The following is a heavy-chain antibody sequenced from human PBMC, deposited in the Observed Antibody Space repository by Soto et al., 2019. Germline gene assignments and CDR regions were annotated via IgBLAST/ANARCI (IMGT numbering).Heavy chain of an antibody. CDR1: EFTFSSFS. Sequence: GFLRLSCVGSEFTFSSFSMNWVRQAPGKGLEWVSSITPNSTSIYYADSVKGRFTISRDDAKNSLHLQMNSLRVEDTSLYYCTRGYTGDYWGQGVLVT. CDR2: ITPNSTSI. CDR3: TRGYTGDY. J-gene: IGHJ4*02. D-gene: IGHD1-1*01. V-gene: IGHV3-21*01.